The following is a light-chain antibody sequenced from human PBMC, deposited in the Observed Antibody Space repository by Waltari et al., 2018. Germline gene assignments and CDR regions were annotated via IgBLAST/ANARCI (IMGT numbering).Light chain of an antibody. CDR1: SGYSNFK. CDR3: AADRGSGSNFVS. V-gene: IGLV9-49*03. CDR2: VDRGGNVA. J-gene: IGLJ2*01. Sequence: QLVLTQPPSASASLGASVTLACTLSSGYSNFKMDWYQQRPGKGPRFVMRVDRGGNVASKGEGNPDRCSVLGSGLNRYLTIKNIQQEDDGDYHCAADRGSGSNFVSFGGGTKLTVL.